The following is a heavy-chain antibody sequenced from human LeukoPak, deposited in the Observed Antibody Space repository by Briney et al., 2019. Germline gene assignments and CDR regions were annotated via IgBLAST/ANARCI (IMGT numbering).Heavy chain of an antibody. J-gene: IGHJ5*02. Sequence: SETLSLTCVVYGGSFSGYYWSWIRQPPGKGLEWIGEINHSGSTNYNPSLKSRVTISVDTSKNQFSLKLSSVTAADTAVYYCAREYYGSGSYYKAWFDPWGQGTLVTVSS. D-gene: IGHD3-10*01. CDR2: INHSGST. CDR1: GGSFSGYY. V-gene: IGHV4-34*01. CDR3: AREYYGSGSYYKAWFDP.